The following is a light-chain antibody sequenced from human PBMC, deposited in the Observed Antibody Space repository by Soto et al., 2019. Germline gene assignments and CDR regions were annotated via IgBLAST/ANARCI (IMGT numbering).Light chain of an antibody. CDR3: SSSAGTSTI. CDR1: INDIGSYNY. V-gene: IGLV2-14*03. J-gene: IGLJ2*01. CDR2: DVS. Sequence: NINDIGSYNYVSWYQQHPGRAPQLIIYDVSYRPSGVSDRFSGSKSGNTASLTISGLRAEDEADYYCSSSAGTSTIFGGGTKVTVL.